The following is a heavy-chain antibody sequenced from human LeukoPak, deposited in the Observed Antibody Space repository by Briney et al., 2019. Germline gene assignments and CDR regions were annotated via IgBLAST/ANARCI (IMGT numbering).Heavy chain of an antibody. J-gene: IGHJ4*02. CDR1: GYTFTSYD. Sequence: ASVKVSCKASGYTFTSYDINWVRQATGQGLEWMGWMNPNSGNTGYAQKFQGRVTMTRNTSISTAYMELSSLRSEDTAVYYCATAVVAHWALDYWGQGTLVTVSS. CDR3: ATAVVAHWALDY. V-gene: IGHV1-8*01. CDR2: MNPNSGNT. D-gene: IGHD4-23*01.